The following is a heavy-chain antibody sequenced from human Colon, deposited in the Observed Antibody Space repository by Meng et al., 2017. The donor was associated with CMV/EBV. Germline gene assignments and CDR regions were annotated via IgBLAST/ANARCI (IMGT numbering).Heavy chain of an antibody. CDR2: VSGSSITT. Sequence: SVRLSCVGSGFTFSSYALSGVRQAPGKGLEWVSTVSGSSITTYYADSVKGRFTISRDNYNDILSLEMNSLRAEDTALYYCVKDHKDWGHGTLVTVSS. J-gene: IGHJ4*01. V-gene: IGHV3-23*01. CDR3: VKDHKD. CDR1: GFTFSSYA.